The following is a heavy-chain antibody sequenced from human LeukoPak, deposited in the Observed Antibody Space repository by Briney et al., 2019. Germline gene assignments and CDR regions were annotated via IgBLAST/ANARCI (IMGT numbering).Heavy chain of an antibody. CDR3: AKDPYSGSYPLYYYYMDV. V-gene: IGHV3-23*01. CDR1: GFTFSTNA. CDR2: ISGSGGST. D-gene: IGHD1-26*01. Sequence: GGSLRLSCEASGFTFSTNAMSWVRQAPGKGLEWVSAISGSGGSTYYADSVKGRFTISRDNSKNTLYLQMNSLRAEDTAVYYCAKDPYSGSYPLYYYYMDVWGKGTTVTISS. J-gene: IGHJ6*03.